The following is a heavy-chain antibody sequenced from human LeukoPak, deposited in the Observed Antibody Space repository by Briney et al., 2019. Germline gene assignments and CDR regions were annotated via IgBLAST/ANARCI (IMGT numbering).Heavy chain of an antibody. CDR1: GYTFTSYG. D-gene: IGHD2-15*01. J-gene: IGHJ5*02. CDR2: ISAYNGNT. CDR3: ARADRYCSGGSCYGDWFDP. V-gene: IGHV1-18*01. Sequence: ASVKVSCKASGYTFTSYGISWVRQAPGQGLEWMGWISAYNGNTNYAQKLQGRVTMTRDTSISTAYMELSRLRSDDTAVYYCARADRYCSGGSCYGDWFDPWGQGTLVTVSS.